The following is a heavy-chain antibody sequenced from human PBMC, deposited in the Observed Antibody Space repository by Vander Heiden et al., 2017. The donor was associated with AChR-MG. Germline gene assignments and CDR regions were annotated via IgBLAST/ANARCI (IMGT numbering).Heavy chain of an antibody. V-gene: IGHV4-59*01. CDR1: GGSISSYY. CDR3: ARGAAALGWFDP. Sequence: QVQLQESGPGLVKPSETLSLTCTVTGGSISSYYWSWIRQPPGKGLEWIGYIYDSGSTNYNPSLKSRVTISVDTSKNQFSLKLSSVTAADTAVYYCARGAAALGWFDPWGQGTLVTVSS. D-gene: IGHD6-13*01. J-gene: IGHJ5*02. CDR2: IYDSGST.